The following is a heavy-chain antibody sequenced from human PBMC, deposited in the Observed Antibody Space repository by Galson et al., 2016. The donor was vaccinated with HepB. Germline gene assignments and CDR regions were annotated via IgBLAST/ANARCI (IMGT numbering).Heavy chain of an antibody. Sequence: ETLSLTCSVSGGSISSHSWSWIRQPPGKGLEWIGDIYYSGSTNYNPSLKGRVTIPVDTSKNQFSLKLSSVTAADTAVYYCAGVQVGYRDGLGLNFYFDYWGQGTLVTVSS. CDR2: IYYSGST. D-gene: IGHD5-18*01. CDR3: AGVQVGYRDGLGLNFYFDY. V-gene: IGHV4-59*11. CDR1: GGSISSHS. J-gene: IGHJ4*02.